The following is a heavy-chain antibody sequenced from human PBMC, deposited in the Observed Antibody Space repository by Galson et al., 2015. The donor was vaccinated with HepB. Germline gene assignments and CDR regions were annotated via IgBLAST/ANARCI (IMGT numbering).Heavy chain of an antibody. D-gene: IGHD6-13*01. CDR1: GFTFTDYW. Sequence: SLRLSCAASGFTFTDYWMSWVRQAPGKGLEWVANIKHDKSEKNYVDSVEGRFTISRDNTKNSLYLQMNSLRAEDTAVYYCARGRIAAAGAPLDYWGQGTLVTVSS. V-gene: IGHV3-7*01. CDR3: ARGRIAAAGAPLDY. J-gene: IGHJ4*02. CDR2: IKHDKSEK.